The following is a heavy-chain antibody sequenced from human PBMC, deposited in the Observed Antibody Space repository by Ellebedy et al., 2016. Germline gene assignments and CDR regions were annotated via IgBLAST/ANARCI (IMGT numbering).Heavy chain of an antibody. V-gene: IGHV3-66*01. CDR3: ARGKTIPGPEPLDY. CDR1: GFSVSSNY. J-gene: IGHJ4*02. D-gene: IGHD1-14*01. CDR2: IYAGGST. Sequence: GGSLRLSCVVSGFSVSSNYLSWVRQAPGKGLEWVSVIYAGGSTFYADSVKGRFTISRDNSKNTLLLQMNRLRAEDTAMYYCARGKTIPGPEPLDYWGQGTLITVSS.